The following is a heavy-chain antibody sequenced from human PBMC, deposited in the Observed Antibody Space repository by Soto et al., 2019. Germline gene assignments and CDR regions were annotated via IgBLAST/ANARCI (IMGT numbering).Heavy chain of an antibody. Sequence: EVQLLESGGGLVQPGGSLRLSCAASGFTLSRQAMSWVRQAPGKGLEWVSAISASGARTYYADSVMGRFSISRDTSKNTPYQQINTLRVEDTAVYYCAKDQTPGYSADWAVGYYFHFWGQGTLVTVSS. V-gene: IGHV3-23*01. CDR2: ISASGART. J-gene: IGHJ4*02. D-gene: IGHD5-12*01. CDR3: AKDQTPGYSADWAVGYYFHF. CDR1: GFTLSRQA.